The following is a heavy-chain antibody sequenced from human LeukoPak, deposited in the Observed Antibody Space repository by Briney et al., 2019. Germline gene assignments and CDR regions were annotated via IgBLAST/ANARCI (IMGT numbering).Heavy chain of an antibody. Sequence: SETLSLTCTVSGGSMSSYYWSWIRQPPGKGLEWIGYIYYSGSTDYNSSLKSRVTISIDTSKNQFSLKLSSVTAADTAVYYCARGRAGYYYYMDVWGKGTTVTVSS. CDR3: ARGRAGYYYYMDV. CDR1: GGSMSSYY. J-gene: IGHJ6*03. CDR2: IYYSGST. V-gene: IGHV4-59*01.